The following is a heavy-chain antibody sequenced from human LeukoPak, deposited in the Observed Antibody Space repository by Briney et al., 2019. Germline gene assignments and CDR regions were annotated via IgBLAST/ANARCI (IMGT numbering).Heavy chain of an antibody. CDR2: IYYSGST. V-gene: IGHV4-30-4*08. CDR3: ARGSGFLEWLLDY. J-gene: IGHJ4*02. Sequence: LRLSCAASGFTFSDYYMSWIRQPPGKGLEWIGYIYYSGSTYYNPSLKSRVTISVDTSKNQFSLKLSSVTAADTAVYYCARGSGFLEWLLDYWGQGTLVTVSS. D-gene: IGHD3-3*01. CDR1: GFTFSDYY.